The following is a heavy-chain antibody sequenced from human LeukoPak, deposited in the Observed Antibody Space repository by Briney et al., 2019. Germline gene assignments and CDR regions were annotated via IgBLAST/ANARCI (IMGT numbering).Heavy chain of an antibody. D-gene: IGHD3-22*01. CDR1: GGSFSGYY. Sequence: TSETLSLTCAVYGGSFSGYYWSWIRQPPGKGLEWIGEINHSGSTNYNPSLKSRVTISVDTSKNQFSLKLSSVTAADTAVYYCARFSDSSGYSWGQGNLVTVSS. CDR2: INHSGST. CDR3: ARFSDSSGYS. V-gene: IGHV4-34*01. J-gene: IGHJ4*02.